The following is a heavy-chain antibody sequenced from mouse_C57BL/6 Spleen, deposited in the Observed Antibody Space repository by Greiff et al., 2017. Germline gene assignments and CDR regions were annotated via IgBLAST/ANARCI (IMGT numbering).Heavy chain of an antibody. V-gene: IGHV1-81*01. Sequence: VQLQQSGAELARPGASVKLSCKASGYTFTSYGISWVKQRTGQGLEWIGEIYPRSGNPYYNEKLKGKSTLTADKSSSTAYMELRSLTPEDSAVYCCARSYSSGPYFDYWGQVTTLTVSS. CDR2: IYPRSGNP. J-gene: IGHJ2*01. CDR3: ARSYSSGPYFDY. D-gene: IGHD3-2*02. CDR1: GYTFTSYG.